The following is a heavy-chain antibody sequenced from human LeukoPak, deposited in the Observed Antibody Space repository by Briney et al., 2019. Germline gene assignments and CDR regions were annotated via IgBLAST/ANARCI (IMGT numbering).Heavy chain of an antibody. J-gene: IGHJ6*03. V-gene: IGHV4-59*01. CDR2: IYYSGST. Sequence: PSETLSLTCTVSGGSISSYYWSWIRHPPGKGLEWIGYIYYSGSTTYSPSLKSRVTTSVDTSKNQFSLKLSSVTAADTAWYYCPGVLRYFVWCNYYYYYMDVWGKGTTVTISS. D-gene: IGHD3-9*01. CDR1: GGSISSYY. CDR3: PGVLRYFVWCNYYYYYMDV.